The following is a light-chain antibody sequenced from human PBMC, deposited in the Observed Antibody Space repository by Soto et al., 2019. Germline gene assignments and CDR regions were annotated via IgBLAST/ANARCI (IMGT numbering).Light chain of an antibody. V-gene: IGLV2-8*01. Sequence: QLVLTQPPSASGSPGQSVTISCTGTSSDVGGYNYVSWYQQHPGKAPKLMIYEVSKRPSGVPDRFSGSKSGNTASLTVSGLQAEDEADYYCSSYAGSNNNDVFGTGTKLTVL. CDR3: SSYAGSNNNDV. CDR2: EVS. CDR1: SSDVGGYNY. J-gene: IGLJ1*01.